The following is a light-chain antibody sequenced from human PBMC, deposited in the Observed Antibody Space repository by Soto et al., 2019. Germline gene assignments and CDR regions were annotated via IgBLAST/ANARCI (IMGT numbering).Light chain of an antibody. CDR2: GAS. Sequence: EIVLTQSPGTLSLSPGERATLSCRASQSVSSSYLAWYQQKPGQAPRLLIYGASSRATGIPDRFSGSGSGTDFTLTISRLEPEDFAMYYCQQYATSPNNFGQGTKLEIK. CDR1: QSVSSSY. J-gene: IGKJ2*01. V-gene: IGKV3-20*01. CDR3: QQYATSPNN.